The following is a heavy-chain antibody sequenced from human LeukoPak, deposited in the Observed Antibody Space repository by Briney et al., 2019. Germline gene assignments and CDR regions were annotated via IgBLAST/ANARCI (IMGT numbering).Heavy chain of an antibody. D-gene: IGHD4-17*01. CDR1: GFTFSSYE. CDR3: AKPTVANDY. V-gene: IGHV3-23*01. J-gene: IGHJ4*02. CDR2: ISGSGGST. Sequence: SGGSLRLSCAASGFTFSSYEMNWVRQAPGKGLEWVSAISGSGGSTYYADSVKGRFTISRDNSKNTLYLQMNSLRAEDTAVYYCAKPTVANDYWGQGTLVTVSS.